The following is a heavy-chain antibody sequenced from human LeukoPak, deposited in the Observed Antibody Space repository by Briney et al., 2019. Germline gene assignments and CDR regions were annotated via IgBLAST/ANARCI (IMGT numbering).Heavy chain of an antibody. Sequence: GGSLRLSCAASGFTFSSYAMSLVRQAPGKGLEWVSAISGSGGSTYYADSVKGRFTISRDNSKNTLYLQMNSLRAEDTAVYYCAKYCSSTSRYYFDYWGQGTLVTVSS. D-gene: IGHD2-2*01. CDR3: AKYCSSTSRYYFDY. V-gene: IGHV3-23*01. CDR1: GFTFSSYA. J-gene: IGHJ4*02. CDR2: ISGSGGST.